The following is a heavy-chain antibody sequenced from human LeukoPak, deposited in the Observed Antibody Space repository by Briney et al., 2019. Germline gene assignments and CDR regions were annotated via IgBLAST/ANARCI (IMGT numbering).Heavy chain of an antibody. CDR3: AGGGCSYGYGFAFDY. CDR2: IYYSGST. CDR1: GGSISSGGYY. J-gene: IGHJ4*02. Sequence: SETLSLTCTVSGGSISSGGYYWSWIRQHPGKGLEWIGYIYYSGSTNYNPSLKSRFTISVDTSKNQFSLKLSSVTAADTAVYYCAGGGCSYGYGFAFDYWGQGTLVTVSS. D-gene: IGHD5-18*01. V-gene: IGHV4-61*08.